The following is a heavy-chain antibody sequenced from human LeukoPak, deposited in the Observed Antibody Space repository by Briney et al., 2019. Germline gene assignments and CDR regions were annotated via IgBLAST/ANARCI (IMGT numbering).Heavy chain of an antibody. J-gene: IGHJ6*02. V-gene: IGHV3-30*04. CDR1: GSIFSDYA. D-gene: IGHD3-10*01. CDR3: ARRHYYGSGSYSIYYYYYGMDV. Sequence: GGSLRLSCAASGSIFSDYAMHWVRQAPGKGLEWVAVMSYDGSNKYYADSVRGRFTISRDNSKNTLYLQMNSLRAEDTAVYYCARRHYYGSGSYSIYYYYYGMDVWGQGTTVTVSS. CDR2: MSYDGSNK.